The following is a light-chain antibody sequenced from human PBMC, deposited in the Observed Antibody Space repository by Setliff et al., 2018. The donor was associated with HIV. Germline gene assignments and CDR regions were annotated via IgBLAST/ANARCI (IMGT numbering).Light chain of an antibody. Sequence: QSVLTQPPSTSGTPGHRVIISCSGSHSNIGSNTVNWFQQLPGTAPKLLIYNNDQRPSGVPDRFSGSKSGTSASLAISGLHSEDEADYYCQSHDSSLSGYVFGTGTKVTVL. J-gene: IGLJ1*01. CDR3: QSHDSSLSGYV. V-gene: IGLV1-44*01. CDR1: HSNIGSNT. CDR2: NND.